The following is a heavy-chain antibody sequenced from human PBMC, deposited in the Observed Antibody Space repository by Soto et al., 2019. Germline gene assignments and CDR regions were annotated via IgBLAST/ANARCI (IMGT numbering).Heavy chain of an antibody. J-gene: IGHJ4*02. Sequence: QVQLVQAGAEVKKPGSSVKVYCKASGGTFSSYTISWVRQAPGQGLEWMGRIIPILGIANYAQKFQGRVTITADKSTNAAKMEVSSLRSEVTAVYYCARDVSGFRDPILFDCWGQGTLVTVSS. CDR3: ARDVSGFRDPILFDC. CDR2: IIPILGIA. V-gene: IGHV1-69*08. D-gene: IGHD5-12*01. CDR1: GGTFSSYT.